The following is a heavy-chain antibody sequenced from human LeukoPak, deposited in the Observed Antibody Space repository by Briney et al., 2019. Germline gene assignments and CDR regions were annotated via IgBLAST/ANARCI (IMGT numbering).Heavy chain of an antibody. CDR2: IYPTGST. J-gene: IGHJ4*02. CDR1: GGSISSFY. Sequence: SETLSLTCTVSGGSISSFYWTWIRQPAGKGLEWIGRIYPTGSTNHNPSLKSRVTMSVDTSKNQFSLKLSSVTAADTAMYYCARAAEYSSGWYLFDYWGQGTLVTVSA. V-gene: IGHV4-4*07. D-gene: IGHD6-19*01. CDR3: ARAAEYSSGWYLFDY.